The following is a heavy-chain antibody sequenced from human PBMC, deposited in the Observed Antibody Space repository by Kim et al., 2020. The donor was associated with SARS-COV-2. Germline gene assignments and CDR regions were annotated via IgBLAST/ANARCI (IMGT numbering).Heavy chain of an antibody. CDR1: GGSISSGAYY. Sequence: SETLSLTCTVSGGSISSGAYYWSWLRQHPGKVLEWIGYIYYSGSTNYNPSLKSRVTMSVDTSKNQFSLNLNSVSAADTAVYYCARDVTPSTFAFDIWGQGKMVTVSS. CDR2: IYYSGST. D-gene: IGHD5-18*01. CDR3: ARDVTPSTFAFDI. J-gene: IGHJ3*02. V-gene: IGHV4-31*03.